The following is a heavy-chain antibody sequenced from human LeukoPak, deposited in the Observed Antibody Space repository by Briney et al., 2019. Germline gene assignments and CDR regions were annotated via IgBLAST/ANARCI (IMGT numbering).Heavy chain of an antibody. Sequence: SETLSLTCAVYGGSFSGYYWSWIRQPPGKGLEWIGEINHSGSTNYNPSLKSRVTISVDTSKNRFSLKLSSVTAADTAVYYCARVNYYDSSRFDYWGQGTLVTVSS. V-gene: IGHV4-34*01. CDR1: GGSFSGYY. J-gene: IGHJ4*02. CDR2: INHSGST. D-gene: IGHD3-22*01. CDR3: ARVNYYDSSRFDY.